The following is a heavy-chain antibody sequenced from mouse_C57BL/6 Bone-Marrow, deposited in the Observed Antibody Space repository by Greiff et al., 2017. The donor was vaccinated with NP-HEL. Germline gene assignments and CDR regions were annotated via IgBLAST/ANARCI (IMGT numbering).Heavy chain of an antibody. CDR3: TTGNWDDY. CDR2: IDPENGDT. CDR1: GFNIKDDY. V-gene: IGHV14-4*01. Sequence: VQLKQSGAELVRPGASVKLSCTASGFNIKDDYMHWVKQRPEQGLEWIGWIDPENGDTEYASKFQGKATITADTSSNTAYLQLNSLTSEDTAVYYCTTGNWDDYWGQGTTLTVSS. J-gene: IGHJ2*01. D-gene: IGHD4-1*01.